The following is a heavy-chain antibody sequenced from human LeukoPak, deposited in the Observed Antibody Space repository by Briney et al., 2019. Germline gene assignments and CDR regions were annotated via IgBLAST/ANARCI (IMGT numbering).Heavy chain of an antibody. V-gene: IGHV3-13*01. CDR1: GFTFSDYD. Sequence: PGGSLRPSCAASGFTFSDYDMHWVRQATGKGLEWLSAIGTAGVTYYTGSVKGRFTISRENAKNSLYLQMNSLRAGDTAVYYCARVAKERVGGVYYFDYWGQGTLVTVSS. D-gene: IGHD1-1*01. J-gene: IGHJ4*02. CDR2: IGTAGVT. CDR3: ARVAKERVGGVYYFDY.